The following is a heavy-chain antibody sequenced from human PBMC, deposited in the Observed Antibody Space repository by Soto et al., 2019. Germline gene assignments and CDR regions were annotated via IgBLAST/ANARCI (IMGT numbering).Heavy chain of an antibody. CDR3: ARDAPYPLDAFEM. V-gene: IGHV4-59*01. J-gene: IGHJ3*02. CDR2: IYRSGSA. CDR1: ADSISSYY. Sequence: QVQLQESGPGLVKPSETLSLTCTVSADSISSYYWSWIRQPPGKGLEWIGYIYRSGSANYNPSLQSRVTISVDTSKNQISLTLSSVTAADTAVYYCARDAPYPLDAFEMWGQGTVVTVSS.